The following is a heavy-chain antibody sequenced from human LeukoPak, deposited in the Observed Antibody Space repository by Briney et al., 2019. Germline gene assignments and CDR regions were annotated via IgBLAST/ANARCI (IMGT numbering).Heavy chain of an antibody. D-gene: IGHD6-19*01. CDR1: GGSITSYH. J-gene: IGHJ5*02. CDR2: THTNGVT. Sequence: ASETLPRTCTGPGGSITSYHWGWLRQPAGKGLEWIGRTHTNGVTNHNPSLSSRVTLSVDTSKNQLSLKLTSVTAADTALYYCARELAVAGTVTHRFDPWGQGTLVTVSS. V-gene: IGHV4-4*07. CDR3: ARELAVAGTVTHRFDP.